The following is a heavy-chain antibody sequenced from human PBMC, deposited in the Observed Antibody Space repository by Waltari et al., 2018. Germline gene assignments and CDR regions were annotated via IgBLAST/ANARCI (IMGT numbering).Heavy chain of an antibody. V-gene: IGHV3-30*04. D-gene: IGHD4-17*01. CDR1: GFSFRDYT. CDR2: ISYDGTNK. CDR3: ALLHLGEYDTFEV. J-gene: IGHJ3*01. Sequence: QVQLVGSGGGVVQPGKSLRLSCAASGFSFRDYTMHWVRQAPGKGLEWVAVISYDGTNKYYGDSVEGRFSISRLNSENTLNLQMDSLRPEDTALYYCALLHLGEYDTFEVWGQGTFVAVSS.